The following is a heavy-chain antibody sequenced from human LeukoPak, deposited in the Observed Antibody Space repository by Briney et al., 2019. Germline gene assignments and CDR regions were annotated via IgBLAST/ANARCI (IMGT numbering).Heavy chain of an antibody. CDR1: GYTFTGYY. CDR3: ARDGSPHKAYYYYMDV. Sequence: ASVKVSCKASGYTFTGYYMHWVRQAPGQGLEWMGWINPNSGGTNYAQKFQGRVTMTRDTSISTAYMELSRLRSDDTAVYYCARDGSPHKAYYYYMDVWGKGTTVTVSS. V-gene: IGHV1-2*02. CDR2: INPNSGGT. D-gene: IGHD1-26*01. J-gene: IGHJ6*03.